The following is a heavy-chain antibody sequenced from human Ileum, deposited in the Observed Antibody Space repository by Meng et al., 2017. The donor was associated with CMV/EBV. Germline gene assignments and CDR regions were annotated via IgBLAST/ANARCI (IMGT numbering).Heavy chain of an antibody. D-gene: IGHD3-10*01. CDR1: CSPISDYP. V-gene: IGHV4-4*07. Sequence: VAPQRASIGLVSLPGSHTLHSVVVCSPISDYPLPVIRKSPGKRLQWLVRLPTSGTIDHNPSFKSRVTLAIDTSKNQFSLKLTSVTAADTAVYYCGRAGARGVPVDIWGQGTLVTVSS. J-gene: IGHJ4*02. CDR2: LPTSGTI. CDR3: GRAGARGVPVDI.